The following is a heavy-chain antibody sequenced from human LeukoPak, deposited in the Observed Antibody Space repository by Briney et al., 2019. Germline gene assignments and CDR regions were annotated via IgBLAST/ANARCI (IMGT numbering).Heavy chain of an antibody. J-gene: IGHJ4*02. CDR2: INHSGST. D-gene: IGHD1-26*01. CDR3: AREGGGAWRRVGATIDY. V-gene: IGHV4-34*01. Sequence: PSETLSLTCTVSGGSTGSDYWSWIRQPPGKGLEWIGEINHSGSTNYNPSLKSRVTVSVDTSKNQFSLKLSSVTAADTAVYYCAREGGGAWRRVGATIDYWGQGTLVTVSS. CDR1: GGSTGSDY.